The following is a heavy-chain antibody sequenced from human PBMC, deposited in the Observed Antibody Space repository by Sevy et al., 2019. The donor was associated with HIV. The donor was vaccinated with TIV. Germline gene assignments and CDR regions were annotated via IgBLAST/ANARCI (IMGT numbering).Heavy chain of an antibody. V-gene: IGHV1-18*01. J-gene: IGHJ6*02. Sequence: ASVKVSCKTSGFVFRNYGISWVRQAPGQGLEWMGWINTDTGNTDYAQKVQGRVSMTRDTSTSTVYMELRNRRFDDTAVYYCARAHPVPQRQNCYYFGMDVWGQGTTVTVSS. CDR3: ARAHPVPQRQNCYYFGMDV. CDR2: INTDTGNT. D-gene: IGHD4-17*01. CDR1: GFVFRNYG.